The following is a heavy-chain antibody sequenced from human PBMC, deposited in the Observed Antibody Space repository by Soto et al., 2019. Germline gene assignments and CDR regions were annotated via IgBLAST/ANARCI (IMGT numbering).Heavy chain of an antibody. CDR3: ARDLHGSGSYLGAFDI. V-gene: IGHV1-46*03. CDR1: GYTFTSFY. Sequence: QVQLVQSGAEVKKPGASVKVSCKASGYTFTSFYMHWVRQAPGQGLEWMGIINPSGGSTSYAHKFQGRVTVTRDTSTTTVYMVLSSRSPEDTAVYYCARDLHGSGSYLGAFDIWGQGTMVTVSS. J-gene: IGHJ3*02. D-gene: IGHD3-10*01. CDR2: INPSGGST.